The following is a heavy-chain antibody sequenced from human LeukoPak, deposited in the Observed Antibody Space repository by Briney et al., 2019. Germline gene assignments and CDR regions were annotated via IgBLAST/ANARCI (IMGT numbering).Heavy chain of an antibody. CDR3: ARAGGYGGRRYFDL. Sequence: PETLSLTCTVSGGSISSYYWSWIRQPPGKGLEWIGYIYYSGSANYNPSLKSRVTISVDTSKNQFSLKLSSVAAADTAVYYCARAGGYGGRRYFDLWGRGTLVTVSS. CDR2: IYYSGSA. D-gene: IGHD4-23*01. J-gene: IGHJ2*01. CDR1: GGSISSYY. V-gene: IGHV4-59*01.